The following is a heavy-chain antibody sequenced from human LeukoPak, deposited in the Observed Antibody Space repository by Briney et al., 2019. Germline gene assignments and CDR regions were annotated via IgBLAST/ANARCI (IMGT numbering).Heavy chain of an antibody. J-gene: IGHJ4*02. D-gene: IGHD4-17*01. CDR1: GGSISSYY. CDR2: IYYSGST. CDR3: ARNYGDFDY. Sequence: PSETLSLTCTVSGGSISSYYWSWIRQPPAKGLEWIGYIYYSGSTNYNPSLKSRVTISVDTSKNQFSLKLSSVTAADTAVYYCARNYGDFDYWGQGTLVTVSS. V-gene: IGHV4-59*01.